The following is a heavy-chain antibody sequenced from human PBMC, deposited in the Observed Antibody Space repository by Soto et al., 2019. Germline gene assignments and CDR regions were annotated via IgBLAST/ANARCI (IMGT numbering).Heavy chain of an antibody. Sequence: QVQLVQSGAEVKKPGASVKVSCKASGYTFSKYGITWVRQSPGQGLEGRGWISANNGNTNYAQKLQGRVTMTTDTSTTTAYMDPRVVRSDDTAVYYCSRGLGSVDPWGQGTVVTVSS. J-gene: IGHJ5*02. CDR1: GYTFSKYG. D-gene: IGHD3-10*01. CDR3: SRGLGSVDP. V-gene: IGHV1-18*01. CDR2: ISANNGNT.